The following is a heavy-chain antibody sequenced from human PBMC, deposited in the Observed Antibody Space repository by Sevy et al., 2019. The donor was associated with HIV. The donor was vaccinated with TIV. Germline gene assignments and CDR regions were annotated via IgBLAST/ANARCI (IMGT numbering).Heavy chain of an antibody. D-gene: IGHD6-13*01. J-gene: IGHJ5*02. Sequence: EGSLRLSCVGSGFTFREYSMNWVRQAPGKGLEWVSYISGSSTTIEHADSVKGRFSISRDNADNSVFLQMNRLRVEDTAVYYCARSLAAAENWFDPWGQGTLVTVSS. CDR2: ISGSSTTI. CDR1: GFTFREYS. V-gene: IGHV3-48*01. CDR3: ARSLAAAENWFDP.